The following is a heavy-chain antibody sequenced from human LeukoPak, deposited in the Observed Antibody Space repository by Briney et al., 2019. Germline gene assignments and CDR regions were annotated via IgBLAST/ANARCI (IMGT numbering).Heavy chain of an antibody. CDR1: GGTFSSYA. J-gene: IGHJ6*03. CDR2: IIPIFGTA. CDR3: ARDRCSSTSCRGCMDV. D-gene: IGHD2-2*01. Sequence: SVKVSCKASGGTFSSYAISWVRQAPGQGLEWMGGIIPIFGTANYAQKFQGRVTITTDESTSTAYLELSSLRSEDTAVYYCARDRCSSTSCRGCMDVWGKGTTVTVSS. V-gene: IGHV1-69*05.